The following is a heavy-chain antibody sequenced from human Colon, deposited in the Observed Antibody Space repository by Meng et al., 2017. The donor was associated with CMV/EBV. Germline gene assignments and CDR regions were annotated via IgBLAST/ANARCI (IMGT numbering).Heavy chain of an antibody. CDR3: ASRRRSGYDYRSYYFDF. D-gene: IGHD5-12*01. J-gene: IGHJ4*02. CDR2: INRRGTS. CDR1: GSFNDYY. Sequence: GSFNDYYCSLVRQTPGKGLEWIGEINRRGTSNYNPSLKSRVTMSLHTSNNHFTLNLTSLTAADTAVYYCASRRRSGYDYRSYYFDFWGQGALVTVSS. V-gene: IGHV4-34*01.